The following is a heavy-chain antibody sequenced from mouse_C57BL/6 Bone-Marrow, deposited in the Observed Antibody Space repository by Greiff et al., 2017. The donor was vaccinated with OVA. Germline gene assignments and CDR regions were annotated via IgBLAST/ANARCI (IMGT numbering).Heavy chain of an antibody. CDR1: GYTFTSYW. CDR2: INPSNGGT. J-gene: IGHJ1*03. D-gene: IGHD1-1*01. CDR3: ARHCYGSSYYWYFDV. V-gene: IGHV1-53*01. Sequence: QVQLQQPGTELVKPGASVKLSCKASGYTFTSYWMHWVKQRPGQGLEWIGNINPSNGGTNYNEKFKSKATLTVDKSSSTAYMQLSSLTSEDSAVYYCARHCYGSSYYWYFDVWGTGTTVTVSS.